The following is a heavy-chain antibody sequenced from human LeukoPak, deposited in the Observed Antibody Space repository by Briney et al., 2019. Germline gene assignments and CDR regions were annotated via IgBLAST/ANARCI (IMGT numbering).Heavy chain of an antibody. Sequence: SETLSLTCAVYGGSFSGYYWSWIRQPPGKGLEWIGEINHSGSTNYNPSLKSRVTISVDTSKNQFSLKLSSVTAADTAVYYCARQKVVVVPAAIVGRCFDPWGQGTLVTVSS. CDR1: GGSFSGYY. V-gene: IGHV4-34*01. J-gene: IGHJ5*02. CDR3: ARQKVVVVPAAIVGRCFDP. CDR2: INHSGST. D-gene: IGHD2-2*02.